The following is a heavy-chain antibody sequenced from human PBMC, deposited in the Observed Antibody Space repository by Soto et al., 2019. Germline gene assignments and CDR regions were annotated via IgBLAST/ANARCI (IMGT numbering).Heavy chain of an antibody. CDR1: GGTFSSYA. CDR2: IIPIFGTA. CDR3: AREDLVRGAMGGWFDP. V-gene: IGHV1-69*01. Sequence: QVQLVQSGAEVKKPGSSVKVSCKASGGTFSSYAISWVRQAPGQGLEWMGGIIPIFGTANYAQKFQGGVTITADESTSTAYMELSSLRSEDTAVYYCAREDLVRGAMGGWFDPWGQGTLVTVSS. J-gene: IGHJ5*02. D-gene: IGHD3-10*01.